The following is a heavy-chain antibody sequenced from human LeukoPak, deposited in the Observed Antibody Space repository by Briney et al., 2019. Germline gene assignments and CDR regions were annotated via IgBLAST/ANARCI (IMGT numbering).Heavy chain of an antibody. D-gene: IGHD6-19*01. CDR3: ARGIAVEFYYYMDV. CDR2: ISAYNGNT. Sequence: ASVKVSCKASGYTFTSYGISWVRQARGQGLEWMGWISAYNGNTNYAQKLQGRVTMTTDTSTSTAYMELRSLRSDDTAGYYCARGIAVEFYYYMDVWGKGTTVTVSS. CDR1: GYTFTSYG. V-gene: IGHV1-18*01. J-gene: IGHJ6*03.